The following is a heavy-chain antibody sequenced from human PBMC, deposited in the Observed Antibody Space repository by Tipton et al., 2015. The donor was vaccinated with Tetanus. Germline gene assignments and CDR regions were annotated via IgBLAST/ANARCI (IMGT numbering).Heavy chain of an antibody. J-gene: IGHJ4*02. CDR2: INPNTDET. V-gene: IGHV1-2*02. Sequence: VQLVQSGAEVKQPGASVKVSCKASGYIFTGYFIHWVRQAPGKGLEWMGWINPNTDETNFAQKFQSRVTMTRDKSISTTFMELRGLRSDDTAVYFCTRGSSRQLPFDKWGQGSLIRVS. CDR3: TRGSSRQLPFDK. D-gene: IGHD2-2*01. CDR1: GYIFTGYF.